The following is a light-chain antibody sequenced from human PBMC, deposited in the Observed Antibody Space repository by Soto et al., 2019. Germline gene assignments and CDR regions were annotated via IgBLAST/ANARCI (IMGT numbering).Light chain of an antibody. CDR2: DAA. V-gene: IGKV3-15*01. Sequence: EIEMTQSPATLSVSPGERATLSCRSSQSVGRKLAWYQQKPGQAPRLLIYDAANRAMGVPARFSGSGSGTECTLTISSLQSEDVAVYHCQQYEILPPWTFGQGTKVEI. J-gene: IGKJ1*01. CDR3: QQYEILPPWT. CDR1: QSVGRK.